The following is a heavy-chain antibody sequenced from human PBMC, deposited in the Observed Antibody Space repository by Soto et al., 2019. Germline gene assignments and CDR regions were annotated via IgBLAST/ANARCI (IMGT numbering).Heavy chain of an antibody. CDR3: ARERKFDFWRKGLDV. V-gene: IGHV1-8*01. Sequence: SVKVSCTASGYPFTTYDINWVRQAPGQGLEWLGWMDPNSGSTGYAQNFQGRITMTRNISRNTAHMELSSLQSEDTAVYYCARERKFDFWRKGLDVWGQGTTVTVSS. D-gene: IGHD3-3*01. J-gene: IGHJ6*02. CDR1: GYPFTTYD. CDR2: MDPNSGST.